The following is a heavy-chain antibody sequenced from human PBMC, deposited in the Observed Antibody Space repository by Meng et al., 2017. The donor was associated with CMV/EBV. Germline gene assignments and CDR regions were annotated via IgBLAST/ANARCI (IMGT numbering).Heavy chain of an antibody. D-gene: IGHD3-3*01. V-gene: IGHV1-69*05. J-gene: IGHJ5*02. Sequence: GGTFSSYARSGVRQAPGQGLEWMGGIIPIFGTANYAQKFQGRVTITTDESTSTAYMELSSLRSEDTAVYYCARGGGTIFGVVTNNWFDPWGQGTLVT. CDR3: ARGGGTIFGVVTNNWFDP. CDR2: IIPIFGTA. CDR1: GGTFSSYA.